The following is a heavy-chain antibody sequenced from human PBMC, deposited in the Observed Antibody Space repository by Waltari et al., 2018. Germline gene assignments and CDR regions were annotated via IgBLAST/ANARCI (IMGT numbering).Heavy chain of an antibody. J-gene: IGHJ5*02. CDR1: GFTFKSNA. Sequence: EVWLLESGGGLVQPGESLRLSCVASGFTFKSNAMSWVRQVPGTGLGWVSAFGRDGRTYYAESVKGRFTISKDTSKNTLYLQMNSLRAEDTAVYYCAREVWQQLVKMVGWFDPWGQGTLVTVSS. D-gene: IGHD6-13*01. V-gene: IGHV3-23*01. CDR2: FGRDGRT. CDR3: AREVWQQLVKMVGWFDP.